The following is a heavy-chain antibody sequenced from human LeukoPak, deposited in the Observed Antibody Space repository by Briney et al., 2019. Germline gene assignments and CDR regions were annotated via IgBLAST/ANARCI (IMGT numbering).Heavy chain of an antibody. CDR3: ARILIAVAGTRAFDI. V-gene: IGHV4-31*03. D-gene: IGHD6-19*01. J-gene: IGHJ3*02. Sequence: SQTLSLTCTVSGGSISSGGYYWSWIRQHPGKGLEWIGYIYYSGSIYYNPSLKSRVTISVDTSKNQFSLKLSSVTAADTAVYYCARILIAVAGTRAFDIWGQGTMVTVSS. CDR1: GGSISSGGYY. CDR2: IYYSGSI.